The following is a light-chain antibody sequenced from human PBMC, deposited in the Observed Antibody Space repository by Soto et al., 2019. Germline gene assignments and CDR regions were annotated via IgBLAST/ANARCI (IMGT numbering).Light chain of an antibody. Sequence: DILMDQSPSSLSASVGDRVTITCRASQSISSYLNWYQQKPGKAHKLLIYAASSLQSGVPSRFSGSGSGTAFTLTISSLKPEDFATSDCQQSYSTPRTFGGATKVEIK. CDR2: AAS. J-gene: IGKJ4*01. CDR3: QQSYSTPRT. V-gene: IGKV1-39*01. CDR1: QSISSY.